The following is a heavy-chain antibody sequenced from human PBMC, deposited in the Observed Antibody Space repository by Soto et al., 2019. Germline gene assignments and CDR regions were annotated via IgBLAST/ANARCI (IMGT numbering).Heavy chain of an antibody. V-gene: IGHV4-39*01. Sequence: PSETLSPTCTVSGGSISSSSYYWGWIRQPPGKGLEWIGNTYYTGSTNYNPSLKGRVTISVDTSKNQFSLRLSSVTAADTAVYYCARHGAALVATIFDYWGQGNLVTVSS. CDR1: GGSISSSSYY. CDR2: TYYTGST. D-gene: IGHD5-12*01. CDR3: ARHGAALVATIFDY. J-gene: IGHJ4*02.